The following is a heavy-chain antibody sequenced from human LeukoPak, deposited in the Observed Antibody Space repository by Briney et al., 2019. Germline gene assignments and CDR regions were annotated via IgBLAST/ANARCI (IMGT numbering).Heavy chain of an antibody. CDR2: ISWDGGST. CDR3: AKDPRYDSSGYPDY. CDR1: GFTFDDYA. V-gene: IGHV3-43D*03. Sequence: GGSLRLSCAASGFTFDDYAMHWVRQAPGKGLEWVSLISWDGGSTYYADSVKGRFTISRDNSKNSLYLQMNSLRAEDTALYYCAKDPRYDSSGYPDYWGQGTLVTVSS. J-gene: IGHJ4*02. D-gene: IGHD3-22*01.